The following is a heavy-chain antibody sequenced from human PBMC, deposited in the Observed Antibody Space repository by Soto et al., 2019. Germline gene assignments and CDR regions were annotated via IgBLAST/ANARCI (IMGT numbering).Heavy chain of an antibody. Sequence: PGRSLRLSCASSGFTFSSYSMHWVRQAPGEGLEWVAVVSYDGINRSYADSVKGRITISRDNYKNTLYLQMNSLRAEDTAVYYCARGTSDDIWRGAGDYWGQGT. CDR3: ARGTSDDIWRGAGDY. J-gene: IGHJ4*02. D-gene: IGHD3-3*01. V-gene: IGHV3-30*03. CDR1: GFTFSSYS. CDR2: VSYDGINR.